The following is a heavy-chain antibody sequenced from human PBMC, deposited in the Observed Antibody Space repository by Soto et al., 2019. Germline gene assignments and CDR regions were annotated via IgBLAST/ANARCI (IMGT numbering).Heavy chain of an antibody. CDR2: IFYGGST. CDR3: ARSLSDSVTGGDAFHV. D-gene: IGHD3-22*01. Sequence: HLQLQESGPGLLKPSGTLALHCTVYGCSISTQYFWGWIRQPPGKALQWIGSIFYGGSTFYNPSLRSRVTWYVDTSKEQFALKLNSVTAADSAVYCCARSLSDSVTGGDAFHVCGQGTVVTVSS. CDR1: GCSISTQYF. V-gene: IGHV4-39*01. J-gene: IGHJ3*01.